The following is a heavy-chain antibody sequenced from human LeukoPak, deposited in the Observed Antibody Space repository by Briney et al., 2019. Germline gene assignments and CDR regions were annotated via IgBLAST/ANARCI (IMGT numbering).Heavy chain of an antibody. CDR1: GGTFSSYA. V-gene: IGHV1-69*13. J-gene: IGHJ5*02. CDR3: ARGKTDGYNSWFDP. D-gene: IGHD5-24*01. Sequence: GASVKVSCKASGGTFSSYAISWVRQAPGQGLEWMGGIIPIFGTANYAQKFQGRVTITADESTSTAYMELSSLRSEDTAVYYCARGKTDGYNSWFDPWGQGTLVTVSS. CDR2: IIPIFGTA.